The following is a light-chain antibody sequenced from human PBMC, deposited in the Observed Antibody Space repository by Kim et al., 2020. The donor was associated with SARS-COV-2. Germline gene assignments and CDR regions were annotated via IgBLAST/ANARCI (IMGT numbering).Light chain of an antibody. CDR2: DIS. CDR1: INDLGTYAL. V-gene: IGLV2-23*02. Sequence: GQSVNISCSGTINDLGTYALISWYQQYPGKAPRLIIFDISQRPSGISGRFSGSKSGNTASLTISPLEPDDEADYFCCSFTSGVTWVFGGGTQLTVL. J-gene: IGLJ3*02. CDR3: CSFTSGVTWV.